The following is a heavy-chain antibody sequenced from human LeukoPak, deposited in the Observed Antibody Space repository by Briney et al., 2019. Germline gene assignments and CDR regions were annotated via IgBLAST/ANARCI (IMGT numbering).Heavy chain of an antibody. V-gene: IGHV1-18*01. CDR3: ARDSARYYYDSSGYPYNWFDP. J-gene: IGHJ5*02. CDR1: GYTFTSYG. CDR2: ISAYNGNT. D-gene: IGHD3-22*01. Sequence: ASVKVSCKASGYTFTSYGISWVRQAPGQGLEWMGWISAYNGNTNYAQKLQGRATMTTDTSTSTAYMELRSLRSDDTAVYYCARDSARYYYDSSGYPYNWFDPWGQGTLVTVSS.